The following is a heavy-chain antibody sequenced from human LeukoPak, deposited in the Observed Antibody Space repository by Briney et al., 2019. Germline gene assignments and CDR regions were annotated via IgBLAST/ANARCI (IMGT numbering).Heavy chain of an antibody. V-gene: IGHV1-69*01. CDR2: IIPIFCTA. Sequence: SWVNVSCQASGGTFSSYAISWVRQAPARGREWMGGIIPIFCTAHYPHKLQGRVTITADEYTGTAYMEPNSRRSEHTDVDYCAREMMVAATPWFVPWRGGTLASVPS. J-gene: IGHJ5*02. D-gene: IGHD2-15*01. CDR3: AREMMVAATPWFVP. CDR1: GGTFSSYA.